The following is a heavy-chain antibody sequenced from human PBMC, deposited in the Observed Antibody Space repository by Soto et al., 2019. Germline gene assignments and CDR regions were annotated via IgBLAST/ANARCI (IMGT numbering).Heavy chain of an antibody. CDR3: AREGNLGRWIQPLDS. D-gene: IGHD2-2*03. V-gene: IGHV4-59*01. J-gene: IGHJ4*02. CDR1: GDSISSYC. Sequence: PSETLSLTCTVSGDSISSYCWSWIRQPPGKGLEWIGNIHYNGNTKYSPSLKSRVTMSVDTSKNHFSLKLISVTTADTAVYFCAREGNLGRWIQPLDSWGQGTLVTVS. CDR2: IHYNGNT.